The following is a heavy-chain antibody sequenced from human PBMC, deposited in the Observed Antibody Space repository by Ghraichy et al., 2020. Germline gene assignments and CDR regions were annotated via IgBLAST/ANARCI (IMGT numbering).Heavy chain of an antibody. CDR2: FDPEDGET. CDR1: GYTLTELS. V-gene: IGHV1-24*01. J-gene: IGHJ6*02. Sequence: ASVKVSCKVSGYTLTELSMHWVRQAPGKGLEWMGGFDPEDGETIYAQKFQGRVTMTEDTSTDTAYMELSSLRSEDTAVYYCATDAPARLAPARNYIYYYYGMDVWGQGTTVTVSS. CDR3: ATDAPARLAPARNYIYYYYGMDV. D-gene: IGHD5-24*01.